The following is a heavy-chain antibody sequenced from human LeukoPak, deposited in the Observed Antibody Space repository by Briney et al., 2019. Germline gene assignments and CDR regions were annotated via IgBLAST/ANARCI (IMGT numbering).Heavy chain of an antibody. CDR1: GFTFSSYD. Sequence: PGGSLRLSCAASGFTFSSYDMHWVRQAPGKGLEWVSAIGTAGDSSYPRSVKGRFTISRENAKNSLYLQMNSLRAGDTAVYYCARGRGTLYYYGSGSYSPLPYYMGVWGKGTTVTVSS. J-gene: IGHJ6*03. V-gene: IGHV3-13*01. CDR2: IGTAGDS. D-gene: IGHD3-10*01. CDR3: ARGRGTLYYYGSGSYSPLPYYMGV.